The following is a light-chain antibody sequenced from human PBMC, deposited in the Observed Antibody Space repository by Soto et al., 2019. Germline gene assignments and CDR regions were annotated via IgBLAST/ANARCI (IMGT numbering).Light chain of an antibody. CDR2: EVS. Sequence: QSVLTQPPSASGSPGQSVTISCTGTSSDVGGYNYVSWYQQHPGKAPKLMICEVSKRPSGVPDRFSGSKSGNTASLTVSELQAEDEADYYCSSYAGSNFYVFGTGTKVTVL. CDR1: SSDVGGYNY. CDR3: SSYAGSNFYV. V-gene: IGLV2-8*01. J-gene: IGLJ1*01.